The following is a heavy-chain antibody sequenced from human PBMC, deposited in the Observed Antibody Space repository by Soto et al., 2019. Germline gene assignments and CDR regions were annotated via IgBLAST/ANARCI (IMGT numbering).Heavy chain of an antibody. V-gene: IGHV1-46*03. CDR3: ARDLIPFY. CDR1: GYTFTSYY. Sequence: ASVKVSCKASGYTFTSYYLHWVRQAPGQGLQWMGKINPSVGSTSYAQRFQGRLTMTSDTSTSTVFMELSSLRSEDTAVYYCARDLIPFYWGQGTLVTVS. J-gene: IGHJ4*02. D-gene: IGHD2-8*01. CDR2: INPSVGST.